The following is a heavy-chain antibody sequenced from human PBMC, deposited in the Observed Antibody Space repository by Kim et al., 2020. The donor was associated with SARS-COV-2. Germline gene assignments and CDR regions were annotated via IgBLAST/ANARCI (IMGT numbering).Heavy chain of an antibody. CDR1: GGSFSGYY. CDR3: ARGGYYYGSGSYTPNYYDYYAMDV. D-gene: IGHD3-10*01. Sequence: SETLSLTCAVYGGSFSGYYWSWIRQPPGKGLEWIGEISHSGSTNYNPSLTSRVTISVDTSKNQFSLKLSSVTAADTAVYYCARGGYYYGSGSYTPNYYDYYAMDVWGQGTTVTVSS. CDR2: ISHSGST. J-gene: IGHJ6*02. V-gene: IGHV4-34*01.